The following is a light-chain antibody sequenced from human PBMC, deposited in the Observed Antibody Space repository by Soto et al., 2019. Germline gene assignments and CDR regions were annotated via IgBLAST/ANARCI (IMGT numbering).Light chain of an antibody. Sequence: QSALTQPASVSGSPGQSITISCTGTSSDVGGYKYVSWYQQHPGKAPKLLIYEVTNRPSGVSNRFSGSKSGNTASLTISGLHAEYVADYYCNSYTSSSTLVFGTGTQLTVL. CDR3: NSYTSSSTLV. J-gene: IGLJ1*01. CDR1: SSDVGGYKY. CDR2: EVT. V-gene: IGLV2-14*01.